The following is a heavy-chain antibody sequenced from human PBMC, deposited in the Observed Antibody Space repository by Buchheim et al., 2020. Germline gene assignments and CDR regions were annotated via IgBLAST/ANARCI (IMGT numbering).Heavy chain of an antibody. CDR2: INPSGGST. J-gene: IGHJ5*02. Sequence: QVQLVQSGAEVKKPGASVKVSCKASGYTFTSYYMHWVRQAPGQGLEWMGIINPSGGSTSYAQKFQGRVTMNRDTSTSTGYMELSSLRSEDTAVYYCARDRELLQPYNWFDPWGQGTL. CDR1: GYTFTSYY. D-gene: IGHD1-26*01. CDR3: ARDRELLQPYNWFDP. V-gene: IGHV1-46*01.